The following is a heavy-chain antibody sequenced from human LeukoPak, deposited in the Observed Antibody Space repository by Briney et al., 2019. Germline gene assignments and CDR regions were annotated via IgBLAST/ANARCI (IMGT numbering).Heavy chain of an antibody. J-gene: IGHJ4*02. CDR3: ARGGVYCSSVSCSVDY. D-gene: IGHD2-2*01. Sequence: GGSLRLSCTASGFTFGDYAMSWFRQAPGKGLEWVGFIRSKAYGGTTENAASVKGRFTISRDDSKSIAYLQMNSLKTEDTAVYYCARGGVYCSSVSCSVDYWSQGILVTVSS. CDR1: GFTFGDYA. V-gene: IGHV3-49*03. CDR2: IRSKAYGGTT.